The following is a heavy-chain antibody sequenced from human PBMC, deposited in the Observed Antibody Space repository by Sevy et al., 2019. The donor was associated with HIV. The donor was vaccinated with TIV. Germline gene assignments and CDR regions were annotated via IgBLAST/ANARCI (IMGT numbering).Heavy chain of an antibody. D-gene: IGHD2-8*01. J-gene: IGHJ6*02. CDR2: IRYDGSNK. CDR3: ARGRKTTQEWLEELDYYYGVDV. CDR1: GFTFSTYD. Sequence: GGSLRLSCAASGFTFSTYDMHWVRQAPGKGLEWVAYIRYDGSNKYYADSVRGRFTISRDNSKNTLYLQMNSLRAEDTAVYYCARGRKTTQEWLEELDYYYGVDVWGQGTKVTVSS. V-gene: IGHV3-30*02.